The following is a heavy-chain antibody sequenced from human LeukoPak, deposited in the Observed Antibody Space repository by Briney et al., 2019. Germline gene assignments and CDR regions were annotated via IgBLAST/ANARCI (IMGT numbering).Heavy chain of an antibody. CDR1: GFTFSSYW. V-gene: IGHV3-7*04. CDR2: IKEDGSEK. J-gene: IGHJ4*02. CDR3: ARDHLGYSFDY. Sequence: PGGSLRLSCAASGFTFSSYWMSWVRQTPQKGLEWVANIKEDGSEKYYVDSVKGRFTISRENTKNSLYLRMNSLRADDTAVYYCARDHLGYSFDYWGQGTLVTVSS.